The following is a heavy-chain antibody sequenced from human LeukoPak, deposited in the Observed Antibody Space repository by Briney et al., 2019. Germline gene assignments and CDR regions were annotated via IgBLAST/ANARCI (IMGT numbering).Heavy chain of an antibody. V-gene: IGHV6-1*01. Sequence: SQTLSLTCAISGDSVSSDSAAWNWIRQSPSRGLEWLARTYFRSKWYYDYALAVKGRITINPDTSKNQFSLQLNSVTPEDTAVYFCARDPGGGSTIVDAWGQGTLVTVYS. CDR1: GDSVSSDSAA. CDR2: TYFRSKWYY. D-gene: IGHD1-26*01. J-gene: IGHJ1*01. CDR3: ARDPGGGSTIVDA.